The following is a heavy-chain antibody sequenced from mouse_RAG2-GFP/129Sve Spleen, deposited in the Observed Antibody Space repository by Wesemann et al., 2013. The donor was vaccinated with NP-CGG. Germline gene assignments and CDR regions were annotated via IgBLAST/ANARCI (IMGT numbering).Heavy chain of an antibody. Sequence: KRLEWVAYISSGGGSTYYPDTVKGRFTISRDNAKNTLYLQMSSLKSEDTAMYYCARHDDGYFDYWGAKGHHSHSLL. CDR2: ISSGGGST. V-gene: IGHV5-12-1*01. J-gene: IGHJ2*01. D-gene: IGHD2-3*01. CDR3: ARHDDGYFDY.